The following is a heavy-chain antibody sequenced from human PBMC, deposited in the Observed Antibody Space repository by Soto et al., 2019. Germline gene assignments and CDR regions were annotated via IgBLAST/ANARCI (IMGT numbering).Heavy chain of an antibody. CDR1: GYTFTSYG. V-gene: IGHV1-18*04. J-gene: IGHJ6*02. D-gene: IGHD5-12*01. CDR3: ARTDIVASILYYYYGMDV. CDR2: ISAYNGNT. Sequence: ASVKVSCKASGYTFTSYGISWVRQAPGQGLEWMGWISAYNGNTNYAQKLQGRVTMTTDTSTSIAYMELRSLRSDDTAVYYCARTDIVASILYYYYGMDVWGQGTTVTVSS.